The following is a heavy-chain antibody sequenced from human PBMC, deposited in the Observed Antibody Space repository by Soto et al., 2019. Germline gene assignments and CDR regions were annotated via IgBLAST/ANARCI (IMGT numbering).Heavy chain of an antibody. D-gene: IGHD1-1*01. CDR1: GFIFSSYG. V-gene: IGHV3-33*01. CDR2: IWYDGSNE. J-gene: IGHJ6*02. CDR3: ARDQLTRVAHYYGMDV. Sequence: QVQLVESGGGVVQPGRSLRLSCAASGFIFSSYGMHWVRQTPGKGLEGVAVIWYDGSNEYYAYSGKGRFTISRDNSKNTLYPQMNSLRAEDSAVYYCARDQLTRVAHYYGMDVWGQGTTVPVSS.